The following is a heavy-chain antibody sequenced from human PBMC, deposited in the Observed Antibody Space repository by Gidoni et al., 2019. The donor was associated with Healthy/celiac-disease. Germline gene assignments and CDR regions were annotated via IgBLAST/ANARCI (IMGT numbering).Heavy chain of an antibody. CDR1: GFTFSSYG. J-gene: IGHJ5*02. D-gene: IGHD2-2*01. CDR2: IWYDGSNK. CDR3: ARDLGVVVVPAAPDNWFDP. Sequence: QVQLVESGGGVVQPGRSLRLSCAASGFTFSSYGMHWVRQAPGKGLEWVAVIWYDGSNKYYADSVKGRFTISRDNSKNTLYLQMNSLRAEDTAVYYCARDLGVVVVPAAPDNWFDPWGQGTLVTVSS. V-gene: IGHV3-33*01.